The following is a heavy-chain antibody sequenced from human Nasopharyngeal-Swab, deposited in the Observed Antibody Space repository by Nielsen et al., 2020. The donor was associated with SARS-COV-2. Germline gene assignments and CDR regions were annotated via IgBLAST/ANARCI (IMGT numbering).Heavy chain of an antibody. D-gene: IGHD2-8*01. CDR2: ISWNSGSI. V-gene: IGHV3-9*01. Sequence: GGSLTLSCAASGFTFADYAMHWVRQAPGKGLEWVSGISWNSGSIGYADSVKGRFTISRDNAKNSLYLQMNSLRAEDTALYYSAGVLSATYWGQGTLVTVSS. CDR1: GFTFADYA. CDR3: AGVLSATY. J-gene: IGHJ4*02.